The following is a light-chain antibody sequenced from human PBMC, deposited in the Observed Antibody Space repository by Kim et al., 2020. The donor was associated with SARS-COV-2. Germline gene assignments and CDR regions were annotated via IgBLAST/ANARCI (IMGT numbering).Light chain of an antibody. J-gene: IGKJ5*01. V-gene: IGKV1-16*01. CDR1: QGISTN. Sequence: DIQMTQSPSSLSASLGDRVTITCRASQGISTNVGWFQQKAGEAPKSLIYGASTLQGGVPSRFSGGGSGRDFTLTISSLHPDDFATYFCQQYNSHPITFGQGTRLEIK. CDR3: QQYNSHPIT. CDR2: GAS.